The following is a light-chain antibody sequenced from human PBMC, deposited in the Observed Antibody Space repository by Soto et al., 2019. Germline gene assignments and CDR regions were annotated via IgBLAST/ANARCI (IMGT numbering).Light chain of an antibody. V-gene: IGKV3-20*01. CDR1: QSVSST. CDR2: DAS. Sequence: SPVPLSLSPGSRVALAGRASQSVSSTLAWYQQKPGQAPGLLISDASKRATGVAARFSGSGSGTDFTLTISRMQPDDFAAYYCEQYRSLSRTFGQGTKVDIK. J-gene: IGKJ1*01. CDR3: EQYRSLSRT.